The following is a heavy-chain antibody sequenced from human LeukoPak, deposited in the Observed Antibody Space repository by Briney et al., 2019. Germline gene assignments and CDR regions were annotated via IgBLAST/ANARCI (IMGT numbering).Heavy chain of an antibody. J-gene: IGHJ4*02. V-gene: IGHV3-21*01. Sequence: PGGSLRLSCAASGFIFSDYAMKWVRQAPGKGLEWVGAISRTSAYIYYSDSVKGRFTLSRDNAGDSVYLQMDSLRAEDTAVYYCARVERKYCSDSSCYPGDYWGQGSLVTVSS. CDR2: ISRTSAYI. CDR1: GFIFSDYA. D-gene: IGHD2-2*01. CDR3: ARVERKYCSDSSCYPGDY.